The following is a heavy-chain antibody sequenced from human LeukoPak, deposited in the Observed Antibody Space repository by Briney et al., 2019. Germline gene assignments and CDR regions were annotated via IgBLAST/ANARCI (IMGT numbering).Heavy chain of an antibody. Sequence: GGTLRLSCAASGFTFSSYAMSWVRQAPGKGLEWVSAISGSGGSTYYADSVKGRFTISRDNSKNTLYLQMNSLRAEDTAVYYCARVRVSSGYYIDYWGQGTLVTVSS. D-gene: IGHD3-22*01. CDR3: ARVRVSSGYYIDY. J-gene: IGHJ4*02. CDR2: ISGSGGST. CDR1: GFTFSSYA. V-gene: IGHV3-23*01.